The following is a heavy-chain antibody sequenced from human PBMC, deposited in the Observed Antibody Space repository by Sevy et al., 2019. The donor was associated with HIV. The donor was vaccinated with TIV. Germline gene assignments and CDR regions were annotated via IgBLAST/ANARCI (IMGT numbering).Heavy chain of an antibody. D-gene: IGHD3-22*01. CDR3: AKDVVGGYYDSSGYSDH. CDR2: INSGGGST. CDR1: GFTFTEFV. V-gene: IGHV3-23*01. Sequence: GGSLRLSCAASGFTFTEFVMSWVRQAPGKGLEWVSTINSGGGSTYYADSVKGRFTISRDNSQDTLDLLMNSLRAGDTAVYYCAKDVVGGYYDSSGYSDHWGQGTLVTVSS. J-gene: IGHJ4*02.